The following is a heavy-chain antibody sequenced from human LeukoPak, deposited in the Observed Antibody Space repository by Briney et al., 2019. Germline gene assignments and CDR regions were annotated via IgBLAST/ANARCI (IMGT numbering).Heavy chain of an antibody. CDR3: AKKKTNTWYAFDY. V-gene: IGHV3-23*01. J-gene: IGHJ4*02. Sequence: GGSLRLSCAASGFTFSSYAMSWVRQAPGKGLEWVSGITDIGGNTYYADSVKGRFTISRDNPRNTLYPQMNSLRADDTALYYCAKKKTNTWYAFDYWGQGALVTVSS. CDR2: ITDIGGNT. D-gene: IGHD6-13*01. CDR1: GFTFSSYA.